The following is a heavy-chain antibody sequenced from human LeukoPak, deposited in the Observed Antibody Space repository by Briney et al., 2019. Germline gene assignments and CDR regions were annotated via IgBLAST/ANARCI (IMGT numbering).Heavy chain of an antibody. V-gene: IGHV3-74*01. Sequence: PGGSLRLPCAASGFTFSSYWMHWVRQAPGKGLVWVSRINSDGSSTSYADSVKGRFTISRDNAKNTLYLQMNSLRAEDTAVYYCARVGGCPGIAVAGYFDYWGQGTLVTVSS. CDR2: INSDGSST. CDR3: ARVGGCPGIAVAGYFDY. J-gene: IGHJ4*02. D-gene: IGHD6-19*01. CDR1: GFTFSSYW.